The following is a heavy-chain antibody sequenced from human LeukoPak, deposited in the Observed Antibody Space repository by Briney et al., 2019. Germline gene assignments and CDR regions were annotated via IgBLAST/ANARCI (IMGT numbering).Heavy chain of an antibody. V-gene: IGHV1-2*04. CDR1: GYTFTGYY. D-gene: IGHD3-10*01. J-gene: IGHJ6*04. CDR3: ARDRYYGSGSYYYYYGMDV. Sequence: ASVKVSCKASGYTFTGYYMHWARQAPGQGLEWMGWINPNSGGTNYAQKFQGWVTMTRDTSISTAYMELSRLRSDDTAVYYCARDRYYGSGSYYYYYGMDVWGKGTTVTVSS. CDR2: INPNSGGT.